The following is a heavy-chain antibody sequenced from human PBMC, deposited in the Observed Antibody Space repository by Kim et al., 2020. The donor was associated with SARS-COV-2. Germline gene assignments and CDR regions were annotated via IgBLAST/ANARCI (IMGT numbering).Heavy chain of an antibody. CDR3: AGHMTTVNDRRQHGGVYG. V-gene: IGHV4-59*08. D-gene: IGHD4-17*01. J-gene: IGHJ6*01. CDR2: IYYSGST. Sequence: SETLSLTCTVSGGSISSYYWSWIRQPPGKGLEWIGYIYYSGSTNYNPSLKSRVTISVDTSKNQFSLKLSSVTAADTAVYYCAGHMTTVNDRRQHGGVYG. CDR1: GGSISSYY.